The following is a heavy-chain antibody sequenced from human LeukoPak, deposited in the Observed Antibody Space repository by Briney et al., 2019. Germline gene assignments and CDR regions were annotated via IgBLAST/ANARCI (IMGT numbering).Heavy chain of an antibody. CDR2: ISSSSSYI. CDR3: AKTTVVIITPSFFYFDY. V-gene: IGHV3-21*04. Sequence: PGGSLRLSCAASGFTFSSYSMNWVRQAPGKGLEWVSSISSSSSYIYYADSVKGRFTISRDNSKNTLYLQMNSLRAEDTAVYYCAKTTVVIITPSFFYFDYWGQGTLVTVSS. D-gene: IGHD3-22*01. J-gene: IGHJ4*02. CDR1: GFTFSSYS.